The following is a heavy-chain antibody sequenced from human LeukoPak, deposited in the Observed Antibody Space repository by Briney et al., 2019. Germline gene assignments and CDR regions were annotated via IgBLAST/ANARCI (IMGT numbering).Heavy chain of an antibody. CDR2: IYYSGST. J-gene: IGHJ4*02. V-gene: IGHV4-39*01. CDR3: ARLFDY. Sequence: SETLSLTCTVSGGSISSSSYYWGWIRQPPGKGLEWIGSIYYSGSTYYNPSLKSRVSISGDTFKNQFSLKLSSVTAADTAVYYCARLFDYWGQGTLVTVSS. CDR1: GGSISSSSYY.